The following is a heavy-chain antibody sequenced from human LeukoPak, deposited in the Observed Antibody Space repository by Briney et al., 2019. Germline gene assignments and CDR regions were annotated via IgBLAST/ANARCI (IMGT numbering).Heavy chain of an antibody. CDR3: TRVRTYIVVVTAIPFYFNY. Sequence: GGSLRLSCTASGFTFGDYAMGWVRQAPGKGLEWVGFIRSKAYGGTTEYAASVKGRFTISRDDSNSVAYLQMTSLKTEDTAVYYCTRVRTYIVVVTAIPFYFNYWGQGILVTVSS. CDR1: GFTFGDYA. V-gene: IGHV3-49*04. J-gene: IGHJ4*02. D-gene: IGHD2-21*02. CDR2: IRSKAYGGTT.